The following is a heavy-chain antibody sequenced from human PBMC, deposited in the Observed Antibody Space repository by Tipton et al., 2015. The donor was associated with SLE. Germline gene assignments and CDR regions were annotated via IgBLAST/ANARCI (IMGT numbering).Heavy chain of an antibody. D-gene: IGHD3-3*01. CDR2: IYYSGST. J-gene: IGHJ5*02. Sequence: TLSLTCTVSGGSISSSSYYWGWIRQPPGKGLEWIGSIYYSGSTYYNPSLKSRVTISVDTSKNQFSLKPSSVTAADTAVYYCARQARFLEWPLLPWGQGTLVTVSS. CDR3: ARQARFLEWPLLP. V-gene: IGHV4-39*01. CDR1: GGSISSSSYY.